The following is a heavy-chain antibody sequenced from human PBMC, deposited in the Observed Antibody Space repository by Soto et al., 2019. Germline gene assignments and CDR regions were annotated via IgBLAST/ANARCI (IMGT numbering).Heavy chain of an antibody. CDR2: ISSSSSYI. V-gene: IGHV3-21*01. Sequence: EVQLVESGGGLVKPGGSLRLSCAASGFTFSSYSMNWVRQAPGKGLEWVSSISSSSSYIYYADSVKGRFTISRDNAKNSLYLQMNSLRAEDTAVYYCARERSGDCSSTSCYHYGMDVWGQGTTVTVSS. CDR3: ARERSGDCSSTSCYHYGMDV. D-gene: IGHD2-2*01. J-gene: IGHJ6*02. CDR1: GFTFSSYS.